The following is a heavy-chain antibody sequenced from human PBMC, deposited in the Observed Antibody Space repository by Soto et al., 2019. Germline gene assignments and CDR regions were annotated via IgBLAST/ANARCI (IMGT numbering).Heavy chain of an antibody. J-gene: IGHJ4*02. CDR1: GFTFSSYG. D-gene: IGHD6-6*01. CDR3: EKGIAARPDGATY. Sequence: QVQLVESGGGVVQPGRSLRLSCAASGFTFSSYGMHWVRQAPGKGLEWVAVISYDGSNTYYADSVKGRFTISRDNSKNARYLDMNGLRAADPAVYYFEKGIAARPDGATYWGKGTLVTVSS. CDR2: ISYDGSNT. V-gene: IGHV3-30*18.